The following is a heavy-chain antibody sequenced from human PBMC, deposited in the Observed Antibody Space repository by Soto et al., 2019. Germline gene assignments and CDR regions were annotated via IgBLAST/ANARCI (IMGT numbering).Heavy chain of an antibody. CDR2: INPSGGST. V-gene: IGHV1-46*01. CDR3: ARDRGNWNYGSSPNLFDP. CDR1: GYTFTSYY. D-gene: IGHD1-7*01. J-gene: IGHJ5*02. Sequence: QVQLVQSGAEVKKPGASVKVSCKASGYTFTSYYMHWVRQAPGQGLEWMGIINPSGGSTSYAQKFQGRVTMTRDTSTSTVYMELSSLRSEDTAVYYCARDRGNWNYGSSPNLFDPWGQGTLVTVSS.